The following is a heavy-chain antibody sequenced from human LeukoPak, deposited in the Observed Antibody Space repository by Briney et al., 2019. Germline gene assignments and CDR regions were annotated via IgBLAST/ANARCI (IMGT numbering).Heavy chain of an antibody. Sequence: GGSLRLSCAASGFTFSSYWMHWVRQAPGKGLVWVSRINSDGSSTSYADSVKGRFTISRDNAKNTLYLQMNSLRAEDTAVYYCARAETVYATHHDAFDIWGQGTMVTVSS. J-gene: IGHJ3*02. CDR1: GFTFSSYW. V-gene: IGHV3-74*01. D-gene: IGHD2-8*01. CDR2: INSDGSST. CDR3: ARAETVYATHHDAFDI.